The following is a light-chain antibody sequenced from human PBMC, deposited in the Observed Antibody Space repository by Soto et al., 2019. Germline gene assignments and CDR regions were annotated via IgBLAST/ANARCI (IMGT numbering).Light chain of an antibody. J-gene: IGLJ1*01. CDR2: KNS. CDR1: SSNIGSNS. CDR3: AAWDDRLRGFL. V-gene: IGLV1-47*01. Sequence: QSALTQPPSASGTPGQRVTISCSGSSSNIGSNSVYWYQQLPGTAPKLLIFKNSQRPSGVPDRFSGSKSGTSASLAVSGFRSGDEADYYCAAWDDRLRGFLFGPGTKVTVL.